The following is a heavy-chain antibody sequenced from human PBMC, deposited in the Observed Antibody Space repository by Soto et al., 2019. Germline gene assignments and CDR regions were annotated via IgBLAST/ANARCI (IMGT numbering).Heavy chain of an antibody. CDR2: IIPILGIA. CDR1: GGTFSSYT. Sequence: QVQLVQSGAEVKKPGSSVKVSCKASGGTFSSYTISWVRQAAGQGLEWMGRIIPILGIANYAQKFQGRVTITADKSTSTASMELSSLRSEDMAVYYCATGRITMIVAYWGQGTLVTVSS. J-gene: IGHJ4*02. CDR3: ATGRITMIVAY. V-gene: IGHV1-69*02. D-gene: IGHD3-22*01.